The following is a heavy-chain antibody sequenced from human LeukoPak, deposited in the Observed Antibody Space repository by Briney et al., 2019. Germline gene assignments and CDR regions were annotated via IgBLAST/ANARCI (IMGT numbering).Heavy chain of an antibody. J-gene: IGHJ4*02. V-gene: IGHV3-21*04. CDR1: GFTFSSYS. Sequence: PGGSLRLSRAASGFTFSSYSMNWVRQAPGKGLEWVSSISSSSSSIYYADSVKGRFTISRDNAKNTLYLQMNSLRAEDTAVYYCVRVGVVAAATLTYFDYWGQGTLVTVSS. CDR2: ISSSSSSI. CDR3: VRVGVVAAATLTYFDY. D-gene: IGHD2-15*01.